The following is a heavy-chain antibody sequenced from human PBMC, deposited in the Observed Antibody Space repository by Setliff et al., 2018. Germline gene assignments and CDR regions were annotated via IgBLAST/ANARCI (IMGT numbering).Heavy chain of an antibody. CDR3: VKDASYSSSWYGWDYYYYYYMDV. D-gene: IGHD6-13*01. V-gene: IGHV3-23*01. CDR2: IGGRGIST. Sequence: PGGSLRLSCAASGFTFGDFAMTWVRQAPGKGLEWVSGIGGRGISTYYADSVKGRFTISRDNSKNTLYLQMSSLRAEDTAVYYCVKDASYSSSWYGWDYYYYYYMDVWGKGTTVTVSS. J-gene: IGHJ6*03. CDR1: GFTFGDFA.